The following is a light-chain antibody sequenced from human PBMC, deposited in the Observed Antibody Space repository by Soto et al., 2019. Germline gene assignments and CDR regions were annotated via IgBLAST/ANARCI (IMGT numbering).Light chain of an antibody. Sequence: EIQMAQSPSCLSASFVDLVIITCRASQSISSYLNWYQQKPGKAPKLLIYAASSLQSGVPSRFSGSGSGTDFTLTISSLQPEDFATYYCQQSYSTPWTFGQGTRLDI. J-gene: IGKJ5*01. CDR1: QSISSY. CDR3: QQSYSTPWT. V-gene: IGKV1-39*01. CDR2: AAS.